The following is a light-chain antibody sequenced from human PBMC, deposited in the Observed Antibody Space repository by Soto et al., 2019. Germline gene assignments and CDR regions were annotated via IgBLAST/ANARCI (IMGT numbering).Light chain of an antibody. CDR1: QSVGNN. Sequence: EIVLTQSPDTLSLSPGERTTLSCRASQSVGNNLAWYQQKPGQAPRLLIYGAYTRATGIPARFSGSGSGTDFTLTISSLQSEDFAVYYCQHYNYWPPKTFGLGTRLEIK. CDR2: GAY. J-gene: IGKJ5*01. CDR3: QHYNYWPPKT. V-gene: IGKV3-15*01.